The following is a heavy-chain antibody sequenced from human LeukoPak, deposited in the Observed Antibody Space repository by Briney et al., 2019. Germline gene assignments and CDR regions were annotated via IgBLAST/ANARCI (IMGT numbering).Heavy chain of an antibody. V-gene: IGHV3-21*01. CDR1: GFTFSSYS. CDR3: ARPPYQSSPVDGWEAFDI. CDR2: ISSSSSYI. Sequence: PGGSLRLSCAASGFTFSSYSMNWVRQAPGKGLEWVSSISSSSSYIYYADSVKGRFTISRDNAKNSLYLQMNSLRAEDTAVYYCARPPYQSSPVDGWEAFDIWGQGTMVTVSS. D-gene: IGHD1-26*01. J-gene: IGHJ3*02.